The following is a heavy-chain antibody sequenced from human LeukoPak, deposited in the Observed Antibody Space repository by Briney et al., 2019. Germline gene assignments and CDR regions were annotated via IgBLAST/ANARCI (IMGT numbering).Heavy chain of an antibody. CDR1: GFTFDDYA. Sequence: GRSLRLSCAASGFTFDDYAMHWVRQAPGKGLEWVSGISWNSGSIGYADSVKGRFTISRDNAKNSLYLQMNSLRAEATALYYCAKERSTSSNWYFDLWGRGTLVTVSS. J-gene: IGHJ2*01. CDR3: AKERSTSSNWYFDL. V-gene: IGHV3-9*01. D-gene: IGHD2-2*01. CDR2: ISWNSGSI.